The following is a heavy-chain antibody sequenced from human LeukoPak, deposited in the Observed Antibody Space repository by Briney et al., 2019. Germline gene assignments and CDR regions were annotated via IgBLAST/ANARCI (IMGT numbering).Heavy chain of an antibody. D-gene: IGHD3-16*01. CDR3: ARQIPGGYYFDY. Sequence: SETLSLTCTVSGGSISSSSYYWGWIRQPPGKGLEWIGSIYYSGRTYYNPSLKSRVTISVDTSKNQFSLKLSSVTAADTAVYYCARQIPGGYYFDYWGQGTLVTVSS. V-gene: IGHV4-39*07. CDR1: GGSISSSSYY. J-gene: IGHJ4*02. CDR2: IYYSGRT.